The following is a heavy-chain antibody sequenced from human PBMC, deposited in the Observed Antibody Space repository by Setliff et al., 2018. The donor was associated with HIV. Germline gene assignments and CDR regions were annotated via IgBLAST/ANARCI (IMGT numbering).Heavy chain of an antibody. Sequence: SETLSLTCTVSGGSMSSYYWSWIRQPPGKGLEWIGSIYYTGSTDYNPSLMSRVTISLDTPKNQFSLKLNSVIAADTAVYYCAQKRAPSSLWGQGTLVTVAS. CDR3: AQKRAPSSL. J-gene: IGHJ4*02. V-gene: IGHV4-59*01. D-gene: IGHD1-26*01. CDR2: IYYTGST. CDR1: GGSMSSYY.